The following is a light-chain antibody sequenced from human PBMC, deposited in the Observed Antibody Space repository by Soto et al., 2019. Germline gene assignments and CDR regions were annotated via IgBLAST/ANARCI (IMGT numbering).Light chain of an antibody. CDR1: QTINNW. V-gene: IGKV1-5*01. J-gene: IGKJ1*01. CDR3: QHYESYPWT. Sequence: DIQMTQSPSTLSASIGDRVTITCRASQTINNWLAWYQQKPGKAPNLLIYHASNLETGVPSRFSGSAFGTEFTLTISSLQPDDFATYYCQHYESYPWTFGRGTKVEIK. CDR2: HAS.